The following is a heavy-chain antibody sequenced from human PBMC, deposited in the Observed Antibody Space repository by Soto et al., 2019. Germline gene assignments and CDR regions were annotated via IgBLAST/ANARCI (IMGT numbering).Heavy chain of an antibody. D-gene: IGHD2-21*01. V-gene: IGHV3-48*01. J-gene: IGHJ3*02. Sequence: SLRVSCLASLFTFSSYSRNWVLQVPGKGLECVSYIRGVSDVIYYADSVKGRFTISRDNAKNSLYLQMNSLRAEDTAVYYFVRDHIYAFDMWGQGTMVTVSS. CDR3: VRDHIYAFDM. CDR2: IRGVSDVI. CDR1: LFTFSSYS.